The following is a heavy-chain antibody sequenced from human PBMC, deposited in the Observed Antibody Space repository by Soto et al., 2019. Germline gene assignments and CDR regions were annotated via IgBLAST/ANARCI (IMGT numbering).Heavy chain of an antibody. Sequence: QVQLVQSGAEVKKPGSSVKVSCKASGDTFSSYGISWVRQAPGQGLEWMGGLIPIFGTPNYAQKFQGRVTITADESTGTAYMELSSLRSEDTAVYYCARRGGYGDYANWGQGTLVTVSS. CDR1: GDTFSSYG. CDR3: ARRGGYGDYAN. D-gene: IGHD4-17*01. V-gene: IGHV1-69*12. CDR2: LIPIFGTP. J-gene: IGHJ4*02.